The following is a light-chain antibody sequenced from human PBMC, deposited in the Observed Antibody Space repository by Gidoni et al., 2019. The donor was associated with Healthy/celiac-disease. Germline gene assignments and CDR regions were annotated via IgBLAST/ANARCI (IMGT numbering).Light chain of an antibody. Sequence: EIVMTQSPATLSVSPGARATLSCRASQSVSSNLAWYQQKPGQAPRFLIYGASTRATGIPARFSGSGSGTEFTLTISSLQSEDFAVYYCQQYNNWPPYTFGQGTKREIK. CDR2: GAS. V-gene: IGKV3-15*01. J-gene: IGKJ2*01. CDR3: QQYNNWPPYT. CDR1: QSVSSN.